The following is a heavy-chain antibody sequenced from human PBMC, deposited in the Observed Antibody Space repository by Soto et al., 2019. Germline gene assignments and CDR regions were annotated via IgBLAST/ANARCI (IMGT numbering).Heavy chain of an antibody. D-gene: IGHD3-3*01. CDR1: GGSISSGDYY. CDR2: IYYSGST. V-gene: IGHV4-30-4*01. Sequence: TLSLTCTVSGGSISSGDYYWSWIRQPPGKGLEWIGYIYYSGSTYYNPSLKSRVTISVDTSKNQFSLKLSSVTAADTAVYYCARFLVDFWSGYPYNWFDPWGQGTLVTVSS. J-gene: IGHJ5*02. CDR3: ARFLVDFWSGYPYNWFDP.